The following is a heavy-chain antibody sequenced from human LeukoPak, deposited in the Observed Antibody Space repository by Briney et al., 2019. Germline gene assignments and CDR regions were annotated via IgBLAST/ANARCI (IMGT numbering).Heavy chain of an antibody. CDR3: ATPYYDSSGWAFDI. D-gene: IGHD3-22*01. V-gene: IGHV1-69-2*01. Sequence: ASVKVSCKVSGYTFTDYYMHWVQQAPGKGLEWMGLVDTEDGETIYAEKFQGRVTITADTTTDTNYTQLSSLRSEDTAVYFCATPYYDSSGWAFDIWGQGTMVTDSS. CDR2: VDTEDGET. CDR1: GYTFTDYY. J-gene: IGHJ3*02.